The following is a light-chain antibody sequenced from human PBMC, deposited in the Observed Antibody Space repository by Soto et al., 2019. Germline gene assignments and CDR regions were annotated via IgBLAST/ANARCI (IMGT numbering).Light chain of an antibody. Sequence: QSVLTQPLSVSGAPGQRVNFSCTGSSSNIGEDYDVHWYRQLPGTAPKLLIYGYINRPSRVPERFSGSKSGTSASLVITALQAEDEGHYFCQSYDSSLGAAVFGGGTKLTVL. CDR3: QSYDSSLGAAV. CDR2: GYI. V-gene: IGLV1-40*01. CDR1: SSNIGEDYD. J-gene: IGLJ2*01.